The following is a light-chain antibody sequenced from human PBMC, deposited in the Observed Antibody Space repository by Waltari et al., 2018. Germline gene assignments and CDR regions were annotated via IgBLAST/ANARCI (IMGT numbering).Light chain of an antibody. CDR3: NSRDSSGNHLV. V-gene: IGLV3-19*01. Sequence: SSELTQDPAVSVALGQTVRITCQGDSLRSYYASWYQQKPGQAPVLVIYGKNNRPSGSRDRVSGSSSGNTAALTITGAQAEDEADYYCNSRDSSGNHLVFGGGTKLTVL. J-gene: IGLJ2*01. CDR2: GKN. CDR1: SLRSYY.